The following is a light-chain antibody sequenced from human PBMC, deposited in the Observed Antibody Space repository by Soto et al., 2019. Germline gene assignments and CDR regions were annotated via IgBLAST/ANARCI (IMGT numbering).Light chain of an antibody. CDR2: ANS. Sequence: QSVLTQPPSVSGAPGQRVTISCSGSSSNIGAGYDVQWYRQFPGTAPKLIIYANSDRPSGVPDRFSGSKSGTSVSLAITGLQAEDEADYYCQSYDSSLIVSKVFGTGTKVTVL. CDR3: QSYDSSLIVSKV. V-gene: IGLV1-40*01. CDR1: SSNIGAGYD. J-gene: IGLJ1*01.